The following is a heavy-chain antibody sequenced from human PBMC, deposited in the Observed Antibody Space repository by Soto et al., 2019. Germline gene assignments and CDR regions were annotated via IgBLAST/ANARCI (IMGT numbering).Heavy chain of an antibody. CDR1: GFPFSNYW. CDR3: ARNHYGQVDS. CDR2: INRDGTTT. D-gene: IGHD3-10*01. Sequence: EVQLVESGGGLVQPGGSLRLSCAASGFPFSNYWMHWVRQVPGKGLVWVSHINRDGTTTSYADSVKGRFTISRDNAKNTPFLHMNSLRAEDTALYFCARNHYGQVDSWGQGTLVTVSS. J-gene: IGHJ4*02. V-gene: IGHV3-74*02.